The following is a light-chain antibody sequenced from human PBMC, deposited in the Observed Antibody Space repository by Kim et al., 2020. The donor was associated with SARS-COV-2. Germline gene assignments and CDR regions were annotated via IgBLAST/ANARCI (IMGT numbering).Light chain of an antibody. V-gene: IGLV3-19*01. CDR3: NSRDSSGNHVV. Sequence: AVGETGRITGQGDSLRNYYAAWYQQKPGPAPVLVIYGKNNRPSGIPDRFSGSSSGNTASLTITGAQAADEADYYCNSRDSSGNHVVFGGGTQLTVL. J-gene: IGLJ2*01. CDR2: GKN. CDR1: SLRNYY.